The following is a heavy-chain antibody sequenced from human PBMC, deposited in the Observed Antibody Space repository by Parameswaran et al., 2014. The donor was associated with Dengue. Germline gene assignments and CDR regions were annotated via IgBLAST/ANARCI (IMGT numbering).Heavy chain of an antibody. D-gene: IGHD1-1*01. CDR3: ARAVGYNNWFDP. CDR1: GFTFSSYE. J-gene: IGHJ5*02. Sequence: GGSLRLSCAASGFTFSSYEMNWVRQAPGKGLEWVSLISSSGSTREYADSVKGRFTISRDNAKNSLHLQMNSLRAEDTAVYYCARAVGYNNWFDPWGQGTLVTVSS. V-gene: IGHV3-48*03. CDR2: ISSSGSTR.